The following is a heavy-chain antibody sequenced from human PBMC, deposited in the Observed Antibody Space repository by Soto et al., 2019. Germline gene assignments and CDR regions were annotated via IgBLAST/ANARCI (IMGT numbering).Heavy chain of an antibody. CDR1: GFTFSSYS. J-gene: IGHJ6*02. CDR3: ARDPYDYYYYGMDV. CDR2: ISSSSSYI. Sequence: EVQLVESGGGLVKPGGSLRLSSAASGFTFSSYSMNWVRQAPGKGLEWVSSISSSSSYIYYADSVKGRFTISRDNAKNSLYLQMNSLRAEDTAVYYCARDPYDYYYYGMDVWGQGTTVTVSS. V-gene: IGHV3-21*01.